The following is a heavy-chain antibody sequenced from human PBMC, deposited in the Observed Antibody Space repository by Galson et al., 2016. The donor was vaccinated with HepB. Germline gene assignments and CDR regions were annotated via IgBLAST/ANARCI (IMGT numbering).Heavy chain of an antibody. CDR1: GYTFTTYW. D-gene: IGHD4-17*01. Sequence: QSGAEVKKPGESLKISCKGSGYTFTTYWIGWVRQMPGKGLEWMGIIYPGDSETRYSPSFQGQVTISADKSISTAYLQWSSLKASDTAMYYCARLDATPWDYGDYLSARGVDSWGQGTLVTVSS. CDR3: ARLDATPWDYGDYLSARGVDS. V-gene: IGHV5-51*01. J-gene: IGHJ4*02. CDR2: IYPGDSET.